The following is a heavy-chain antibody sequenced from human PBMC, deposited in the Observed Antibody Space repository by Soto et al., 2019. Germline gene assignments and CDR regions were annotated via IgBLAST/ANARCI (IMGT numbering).Heavy chain of an antibody. D-gene: IGHD6-19*01. Sequence: QITLKESGPTLVKPTQTLTVTCTLSGFSISTSGVGVGWIRQPPGKALEWLALIYWDDDKRYSPSLKTRVTITKDTFQNQVVLTMTKMDPMDTGNYSCARSEGQLPLAYDFWGQGTLVTVSS. CDR3: ARSEGQLPLAYDF. J-gene: IGHJ4*02. CDR2: IYWDDDK. CDR1: GFSISTSGVG. V-gene: IGHV2-5*02.